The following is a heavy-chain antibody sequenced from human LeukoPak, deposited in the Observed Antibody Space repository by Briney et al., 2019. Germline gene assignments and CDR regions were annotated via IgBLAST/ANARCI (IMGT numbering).Heavy chain of an antibody. D-gene: IGHD3-3*01. CDR1: GGTFSSYA. J-gene: IGHJ5*02. CDR3: ARGGANYDFWSGNWFDP. V-gene: IGHV1-69*13. Sequence: ASVKVSCKASGGTFSSYAISWVRQAPGQGLEWMGGIIPIFGTANYAQKFQGRVTITADESTSTAYMELSSLRSEDTAVYYCARGGANYDFWSGNWFDPWGQGTLVTVSS. CDR2: IIPIFGTA.